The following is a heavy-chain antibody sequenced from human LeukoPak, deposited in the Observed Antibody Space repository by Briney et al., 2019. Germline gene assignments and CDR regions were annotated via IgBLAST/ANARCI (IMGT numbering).Heavy chain of an antibody. J-gene: IGHJ3*01. V-gene: IGHV5-51*01. Sequence: GESLKISCKGSEYTFTDYWIGWVRQMPGKGLEWMGIIYPADSDTRYGPSFQGQVTISADKFTTTIYLEWSSLKASDTAMYFCARLRGYSGPKDPFDLWGQGTLVTVSS. CDR3: ARLRGYSGPKDPFDL. D-gene: IGHD3-10*01. CDR1: EYTFTDYW. CDR2: IYPADSDT.